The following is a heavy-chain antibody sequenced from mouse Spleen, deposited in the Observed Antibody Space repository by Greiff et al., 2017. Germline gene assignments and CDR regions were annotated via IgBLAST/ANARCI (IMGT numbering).Heavy chain of an antibody. CDR1: GYTFTSYW. CDR3: ARRFYYAMDY. J-gene: IGHJ4*01. V-gene: IGHV1-59*01. Sequence: QVQLQQPGAELVRPGTSVKLSCKASGYTFTSYWMHWVKQRPGQGLEWIGVIDPSDSYTNYNQKFKGKATLTADKSSSTAYMQLSSLTSEDSAVYYCARRFYYAMDYWGQGTSVTVSS. CDR2: IDPSDSYT.